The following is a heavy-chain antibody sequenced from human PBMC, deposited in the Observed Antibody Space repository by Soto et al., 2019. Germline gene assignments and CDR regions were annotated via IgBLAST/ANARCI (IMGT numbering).Heavy chain of an antibody. J-gene: IGHJ6*02. CDR2: ISSSSSYI. CDR1: GFTFSSYS. CDR3: ARDRSIAANGMDV. D-gene: IGHD6-6*01. Sequence: GGSLRLSCAASGFTFSSYSMNWVRQAPGKGLEWVSSISSSSSYIYYADSVKGRFTISRDNAKNSLYLQMNSLRAEDTAVYYCARDRSIAANGMDVWGQGTTVTVSS. V-gene: IGHV3-21*01.